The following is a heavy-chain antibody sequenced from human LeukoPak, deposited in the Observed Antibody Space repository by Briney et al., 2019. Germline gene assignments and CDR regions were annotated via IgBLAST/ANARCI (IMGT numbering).Heavy chain of an antibody. CDR1: GGSFSSYG. D-gene: IGHD3-22*01. CDR2: SIPIFSTA. J-gene: IGHJ4*02. V-gene: IGHV1-69*01. Sequence: GSSVRVSCKASGGSFSSYGISWVRQAPGQWLEWMGGSIPIFSTANYAQKFQGRVTITADESTSTAYMELSSLRSEDTAVYYCARGMTEMWYDSSGYGSFDYWGQGTLVTVSS. CDR3: ARGMTEMWYDSSGYGSFDY.